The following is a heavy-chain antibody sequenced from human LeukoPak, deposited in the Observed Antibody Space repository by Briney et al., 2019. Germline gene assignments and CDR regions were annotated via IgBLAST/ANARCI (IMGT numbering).Heavy chain of an antibody. CDR2: INPNSGGT. D-gene: IGHD5-18*01. Sequence: GASVKVSCKASGYTFTGYYMHWVRQAPGQGLEWMGWINPNSGGTNYAQKFQGRVTMTGDTSISTAYMELSRLRSDDTAVYYCARARGYSYGYVYFDYWGQGTLVTVSS. J-gene: IGHJ4*02. CDR3: ARARGYSYGYVYFDY. CDR1: GYTFTGYY. V-gene: IGHV1-2*02.